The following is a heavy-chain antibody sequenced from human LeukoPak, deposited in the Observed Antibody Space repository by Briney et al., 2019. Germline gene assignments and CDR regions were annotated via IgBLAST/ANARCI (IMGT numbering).Heavy chain of an antibody. D-gene: IGHD6-19*01. J-gene: IGHJ4*02. Sequence: PSETLSLTCTVSGGSISSYYWSWIRQPPGKGLEWIGYIYYSGSTNYNPSLKSRVTISVDTSKNQFSLKLSSVTAAGTAVYYCARDISSGWYDYWGQGTLVTVSS. V-gene: IGHV4-59*01. CDR3: ARDISSGWYDY. CDR1: GGSISSYY. CDR2: IYYSGST.